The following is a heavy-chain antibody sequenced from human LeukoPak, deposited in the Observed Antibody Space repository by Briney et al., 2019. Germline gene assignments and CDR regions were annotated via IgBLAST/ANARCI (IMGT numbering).Heavy chain of an antibody. V-gene: IGHV1-46*01. J-gene: IGHJ6*03. CDR1: GYTFTSNY. CDR2: ISPSGGST. Sequence: ASVKVSCKAFGYTFTSNYMHWVRQAPGQGPEWMGVISPSGGSTTYAQKFQGRVTLTRDMSTSTDYLELSSLRAEDTAVYYCAKDFHDIVVVPAARVGYYYYYMDVWGKGTTVTVSS. D-gene: IGHD2-2*01. CDR3: AKDFHDIVVVPAARVGYYYYYMDV.